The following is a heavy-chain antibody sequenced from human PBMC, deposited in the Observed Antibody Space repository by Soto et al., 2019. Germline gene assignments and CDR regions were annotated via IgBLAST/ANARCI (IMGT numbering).Heavy chain of an antibody. CDR3: ARAQFEWLVSGCAPDY. V-gene: IGHV3-30-3*01. D-gene: IGHD6-19*01. Sequence: QVQLVESGGGVVQPGRSLRLSCAASGFTFSNYAIHWVRQAPGKGLEWVAVISYDGTNKYYADSVKGRFTISRDNSKNTLYLQMNSLRAEDTAVYYCARAQFEWLVSGCAPDYWGKGTLVTVSS. CDR1: GFTFSNYA. CDR2: ISYDGTNK. J-gene: IGHJ4*02.